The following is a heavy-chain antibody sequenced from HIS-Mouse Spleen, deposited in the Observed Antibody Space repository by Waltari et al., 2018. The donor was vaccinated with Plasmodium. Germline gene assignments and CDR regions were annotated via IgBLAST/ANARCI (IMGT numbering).Heavy chain of an antibody. J-gene: IGHJ4*02. V-gene: IGHV4-39*07. D-gene: IGHD3-16*01. CDR3: ARGRGACFDY. CDR1: GGSLRSSSYY. Sequence: QLQLQESGPGLVKPSETLSLTCTVSGGSLRSSSYYWGWIRQPPGKGLEWIGSIYYSGSTYYNPSLKSRVTISVDTSKNQFSLKLSSVTAADTAVYYCARGRGACFDYWGQGTLVTVSS. CDR2: IYYSGST.